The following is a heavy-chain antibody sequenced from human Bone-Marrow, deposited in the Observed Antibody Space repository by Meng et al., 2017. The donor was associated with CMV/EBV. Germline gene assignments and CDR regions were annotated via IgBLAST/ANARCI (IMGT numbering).Heavy chain of an antibody. V-gene: IGHV4-59*05. Sequence: SETLSLTCTVSGGPISSYYWSWIRQPPGKGLEWIGSIYYSGSTYYNPSLKSRVTISVDTSKNQLSLKLSSVTAADTAVYYCARDHDESSYYYGIDVWGQGTTVTVSS. D-gene: IGHD3-3*01. CDR3: ARDHDESSYYYGIDV. J-gene: IGHJ6*02. CDR2: IYYSGST. CDR1: GGPISSYY.